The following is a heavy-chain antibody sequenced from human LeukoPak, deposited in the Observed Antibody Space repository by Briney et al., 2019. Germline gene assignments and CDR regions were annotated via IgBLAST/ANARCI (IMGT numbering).Heavy chain of an antibody. CDR1: GGSFSGYY. V-gene: IGHV4-34*01. J-gene: IGHJ4*02. CDR2: INHSGST. Sequence: SETLSLTCAVYGGSFSGYYWSWIRQPPGKGLEWIGEINHSGSTNYNPSLKSRVTISVDTSKNQFSLKLSSVTAAETAVYYCARPLGYYDSSGYYRILRLARGFDYWGQGTLVTVSS. D-gene: IGHD3-22*01. CDR3: ARPLGYYDSSGYYRILRLARGFDY.